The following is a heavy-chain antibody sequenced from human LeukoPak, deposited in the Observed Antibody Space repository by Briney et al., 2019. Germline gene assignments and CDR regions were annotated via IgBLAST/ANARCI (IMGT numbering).Heavy chain of an antibody. CDR1: GFTFSSYS. D-gene: IGHD3/OR15-3a*01. V-gene: IGHV3-21*01. J-gene: IGHJ4*02. CDR2: ISSSSSYI. CDR3: AREGGTGEFDY. Sequence: GGSLRLSCAAPGFTFSSYSMNWVRQAPGKGLEWVSYISSSSSYIYYADSVKGRFTISRDNAKNSLYLQMNSLRAEDTAVYYCAREGGTGEFDYWGQGTLVTVSS.